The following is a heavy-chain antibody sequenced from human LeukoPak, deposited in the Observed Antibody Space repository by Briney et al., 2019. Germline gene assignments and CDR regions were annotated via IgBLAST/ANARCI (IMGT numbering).Heavy chain of an antibody. CDR3: ARAWGITMIVVAHAVAFDI. V-gene: IGHV4-34*01. D-gene: IGHD3-22*01. J-gene: IGHJ3*02. Sequence: SETLSLTCAVYGGSFSGYYWSWIRQPPGKGLEWIGEINHSGSTNYNPSLKSRVTISVDTSKNQFSLKLSSVTAADTAVYYCARAWGITMIVVAHAVAFDIWGQGTMVTVSS. CDR2: INHSGST. CDR1: GGSFSGYY.